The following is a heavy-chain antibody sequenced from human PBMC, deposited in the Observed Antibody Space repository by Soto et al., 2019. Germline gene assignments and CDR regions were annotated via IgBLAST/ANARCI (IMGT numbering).Heavy chain of an antibody. CDR3: ARDRRGYYYDSSGYYEFPY. CDR1: GYTFTSYG. J-gene: IGHJ4*02. D-gene: IGHD3-22*01. CDR2: ISAYNGNT. Sequence: ASVKVSCKASGYTFTSYGISWVRQAPGQGLEWMGWISAYNGNTNYAQKLQGRVTMTTDTSTSTAYMELRSLRSDDTAVYYCARDRRGYYYDSSGYYEFPYWGQGTLVTVSS. V-gene: IGHV1-18*01.